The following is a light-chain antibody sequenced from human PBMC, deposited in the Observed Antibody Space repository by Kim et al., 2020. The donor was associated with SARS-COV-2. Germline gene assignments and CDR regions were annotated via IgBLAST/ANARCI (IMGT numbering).Light chain of an antibody. J-gene: IGKJ1*01. V-gene: IGKV3-15*01. CDR1: ESVTDK. CDR3: HQYYYWPPWT. Sequence: VSPGDRATLSCRASESVTDKLAWYQQRHGQAPRLLIHGASTRATGIPARFSGSGSGTEFTLTITSLQSEDFAVYYCHQYYYWPPWTFGQGTKVDI. CDR2: GAS.